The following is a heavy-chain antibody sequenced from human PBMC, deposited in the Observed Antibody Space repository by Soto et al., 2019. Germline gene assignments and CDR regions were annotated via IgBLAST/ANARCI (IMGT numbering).Heavy chain of an antibody. Sequence: ASVKVSCKASGYTFTSYDINWGRQATGQGVEWVGWMNPNSGNTGYAQKFQGRVTMTRNTSISTAYMELSSLRSEDTAVYYCARGLQARYYGSGSYYNDPTYYYYYMDVWGKGTTVTVSS. CDR1: GYTFTSYD. J-gene: IGHJ6*03. CDR3: ARGLQARYYGSGSYYNDPTYYYYYMDV. D-gene: IGHD3-10*01. CDR2: MNPNSGNT. V-gene: IGHV1-8*01.